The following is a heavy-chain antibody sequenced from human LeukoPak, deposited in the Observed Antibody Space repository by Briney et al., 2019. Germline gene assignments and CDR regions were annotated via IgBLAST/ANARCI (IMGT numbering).Heavy chain of an antibody. CDR1: GGTFSSYA. CDR3: ARDTVVVPAAIVYYYYYGMDV. Sequence: ASVKVSCKASGGTFSSYAISWVRQAPGQGLEWMGRIIPILGIANYAQKFQGRVTITADKSTSTAYMELSSLRSEDTAVYYCARDTVVVPAAIVYYYYYGMDVWGQGTTVTVSS. J-gene: IGHJ6*02. D-gene: IGHD2-2*02. CDR2: IIPILGIA. V-gene: IGHV1-69*04.